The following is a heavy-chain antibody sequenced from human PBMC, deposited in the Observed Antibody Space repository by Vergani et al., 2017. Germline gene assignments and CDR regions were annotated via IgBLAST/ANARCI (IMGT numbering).Heavy chain of an antibody. Sequence: QLQLQESGPGLVKTSETLSLTCTVSGGSISSSSYYWGWIRQPPGKGLEWIGEINHSGSTNYNPSLKSRVTISVDTSKNQFSLKLSSVTAADTAVYYCAGGPRYCSGGSCYWFDPWGQGTLVTVSS. CDR1: GGSISSSSYY. CDR3: AGGPRYCSGGSCYWFDP. D-gene: IGHD2-15*01. CDR2: INHSGST. V-gene: IGHV4-39*07. J-gene: IGHJ5*02.